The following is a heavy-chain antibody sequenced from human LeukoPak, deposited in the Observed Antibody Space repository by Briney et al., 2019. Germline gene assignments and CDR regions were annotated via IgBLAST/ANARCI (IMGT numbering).Heavy chain of an antibody. CDR2: ISSDESDK. V-gene: IGHV3-30-3*01. J-gene: IGHJ6*02. CDR1: GFTFSSYA. CDR3: ARDISGWYSGGYFRMDV. D-gene: IGHD6-19*01. Sequence: GRSLRLSCAASGFTFSSYAMHWVRQAPGKGLEWVAFISSDESDKYYADSVKGRFTISRDNSKNTLYLQMNSLRAEDTAVYYCARDISGWYSGGYFRMDVWGQGTTVTVSS.